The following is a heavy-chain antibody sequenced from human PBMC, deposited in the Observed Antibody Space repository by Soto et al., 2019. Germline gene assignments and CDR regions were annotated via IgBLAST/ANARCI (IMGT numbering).Heavy chain of an antibody. CDR3: ARDQTTVNSLYYYYGMDV. CDR1: GFTFSSYW. V-gene: IGHV3-7*01. Sequence: GGSLRLSCAASGFTFSSYWMSWVRQAPGKGLEWVANIKQDGSEKYYVDSVKGRFTISRDNAKNSLYLQMNSLRAEDTAVYYCARDQTTVNSLYYYYGMDVWGQGTTVTVYS. CDR2: IKQDGSEK. D-gene: IGHD4-17*01. J-gene: IGHJ6*02.